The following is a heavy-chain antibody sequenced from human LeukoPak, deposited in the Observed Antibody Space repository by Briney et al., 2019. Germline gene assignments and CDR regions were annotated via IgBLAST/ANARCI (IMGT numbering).Heavy chain of an antibody. CDR1: GFTFDDYG. D-gene: IGHD6-6*01. CDR3: ARDLLRSSSGWFDP. J-gene: IGHJ5*02. Sequence: GGSLRLSCAASGFTFDDYGMSWVRQAPGKGLEWVSGINWNGGSTGYADSVKGRFTISRDNAKNSLYLQMNSLRVEDTAVYYCARDLLRSSSGWFDPWGQGTLVTVSS. CDR2: INWNGGST. V-gene: IGHV3-20*04.